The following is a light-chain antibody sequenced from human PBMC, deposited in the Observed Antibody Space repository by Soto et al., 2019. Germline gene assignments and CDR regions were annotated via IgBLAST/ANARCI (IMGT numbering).Light chain of an antibody. J-gene: IGKJ1*01. CDR2: GAS. V-gene: IGKV3-20*01. CDR3: QQYGSSPQT. Sequence: PATLSVSPGERATLSCRASQSVSSSYLAWYQQKPGQAPRLLIYGASSRATGIPDRFSGSGSGTDFTLTISRLEPEDFAVYYCQQYGSSPQTFGQGTKVDIK. CDR1: QSVSSSY.